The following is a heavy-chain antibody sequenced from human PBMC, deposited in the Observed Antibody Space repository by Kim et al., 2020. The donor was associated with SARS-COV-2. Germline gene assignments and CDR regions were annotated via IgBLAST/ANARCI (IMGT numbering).Heavy chain of an antibody. J-gene: IGHJ4*02. V-gene: IGHV4-4*07. CDR3: AREGGSSSTHLDY. Sequence: NYNPSPKSRVTMSVDTSNNQFSLNLASVTAADTAVYYCAREGGSSSTHLDYWGQGTLVTVSS. D-gene: IGHD2-2*01.